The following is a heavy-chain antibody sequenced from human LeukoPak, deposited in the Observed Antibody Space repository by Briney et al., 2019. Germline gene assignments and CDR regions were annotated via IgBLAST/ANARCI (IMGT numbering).Heavy chain of an antibody. CDR2: IYYSGST. D-gene: IGHD5-24*01. CDR3: ARDGYNPIDY. Sequence: KPSETLSLTCTVSGDSISGSSYYWGWIRQPPGKGLEWIGTIYYSGSTYYNSSLKSRATISVDTSKNQFSLRLNSVTAADTAVYYCARDGYNPIDYWGQGTLVSVSS. V-gene: IGHV4-39*02. J-gene: IGHJ4*02. CDR1: GDSISGSSYY.